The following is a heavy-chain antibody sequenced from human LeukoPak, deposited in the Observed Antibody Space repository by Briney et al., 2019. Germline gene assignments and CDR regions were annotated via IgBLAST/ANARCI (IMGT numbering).Heavy chain of an antibody. Sequence: GGSLRLSCAASGFTFSSYGMHWVRQAPGKGLEWVGRIKSKTDGGTTDYAAPVKGRFTISRDDSKNTLYLQMNSLKTEDTAVYYCTTDLGGYSSSWASVPTPFDYWGQGTLVTVSS. CDR2: IKSKTDGGTT. CDR3: TTDLGGYSSSWASVPTPFDY. D-gene: IGHD6-13*01. CDR1: GFTFSSYG. J-gene: IGHJ4*02. V-gene: IGHV3-15*01.